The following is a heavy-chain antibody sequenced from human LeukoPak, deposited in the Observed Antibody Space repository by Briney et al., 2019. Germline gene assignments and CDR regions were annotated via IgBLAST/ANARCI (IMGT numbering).Heavy chain of an antibody. CDR3: ARFNYDRNWFDP. CDR2: ISAYNGNT. CDR1: GYTFTSYG. D-gene: IGHD3-22*01. Sequence: ASVKVSCKASGYTFTSYGISWVRQAPGQGPEWMGWISAYNGNTNYAQKLQGRVTMTTDTSTSTAYMELRSLRSDDTAVYYCARFNYDRNWFDPWGQGTLVTVSS. J-gene: IGHJ5*02. V-gene: IGHV1-18*01.